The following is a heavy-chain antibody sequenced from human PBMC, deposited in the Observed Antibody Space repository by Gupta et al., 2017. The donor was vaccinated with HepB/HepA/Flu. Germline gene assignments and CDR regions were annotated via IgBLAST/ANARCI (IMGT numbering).Heavy chain of an antibody. CDR2: INDAGSSV. V-gene: IGHV3-23*01. J-gene: IGHJ4*02. CDR3: STPYEWGSGTHKCFGEL. Sequence: KGLEWVSTINDAGSSVYYTDSVKGRFAISRDNSRNTLYLQLTSLRAEDKALYFCSTPYEWGSGTHKCFGELWAQGTL. D-gene: IGHD1-26*01.